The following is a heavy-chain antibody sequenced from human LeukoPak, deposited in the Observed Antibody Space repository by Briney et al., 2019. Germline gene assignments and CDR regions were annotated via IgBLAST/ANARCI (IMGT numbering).Heavy chain of an antibody. V-gene: IGHV3-48*02. CDR3: ARAMRSGYDY. J-gene: IGHJ4*02. D-gene: IGHD5-12*01. CDR1: GVTFSNYG. Sequence: PGGSLRLSCAASGVTFSNYGMNWVRQAPGKRLEWVSYISSRSDSIYYADSVKGRFTISRDNAQNSLYLQMNSLRDEDTAVYYCARAMRSGYDYWGQGTLVTVSS. CDR2: ISSRSDSI.